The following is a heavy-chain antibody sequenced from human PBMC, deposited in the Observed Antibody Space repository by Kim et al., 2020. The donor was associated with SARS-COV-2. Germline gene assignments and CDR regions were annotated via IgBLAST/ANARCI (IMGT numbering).Heavy chain of an antibody. CDR1: GGAFSSYA. Sequence: SVKVSCKASGGAFSSYAISWVRQAPGQGLEWMGGIIPIFGTANYAQKFQGRVTIIADESTSTAYMELSSLRSEDTAVYYCARAGYSYGLRGDYYYGMDVWGQGTTVTVSS. D-gene: IGHD5-18*01. CDR3: ARAGYSYGLRGDYYYGMDV. V-gene: IGHV1-69*13. CDR2: IIPIFGTA. J-gene: IGHJ6*02.